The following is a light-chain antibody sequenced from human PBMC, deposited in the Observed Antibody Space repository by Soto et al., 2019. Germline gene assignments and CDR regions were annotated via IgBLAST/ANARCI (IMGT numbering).Light chain of an antibody. CDR1: SSNIGSST. Sequence: QSVLTQPPSSSGAPGQRVTLSCSGGSSNIGSSTVNWYQQVPGMAPKLLIFSDNQRPSGVPDRFSGSKSGTSASLAIRGLLSEDEADYYCAAWDDGLKGPVFGGGTKLTVL. CDR2: SDN. V-gene: IGLV1-44*01. J-gene: IGLJ3*02. CDR3: AAWDDGLKGPV.